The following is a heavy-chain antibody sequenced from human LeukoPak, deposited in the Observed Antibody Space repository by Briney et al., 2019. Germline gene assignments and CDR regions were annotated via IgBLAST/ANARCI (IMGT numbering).Heavy chain of an antibody. V-gene: IGHV1-69*13. D-gene: IGHD3-16*01. CDR2: IIPIFGTA. J-gene: IGHJ6*03. CDR3: ASRRGDHYYYYYMDV. CDR1: GGTFSSYA. Sequence: ASVKVSCKASGGTFSSYAISWVRQAPGQGLEWMGGIIPIFGTANYAQKFQGRVTITADESTSTAYMELSSLRSEDAAVYYCASRRGDHYYYYYMDVWGKGTTVTISS.